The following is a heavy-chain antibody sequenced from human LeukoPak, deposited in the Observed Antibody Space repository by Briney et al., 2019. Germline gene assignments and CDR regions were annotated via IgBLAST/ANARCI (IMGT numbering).Heavy chain of an antibody. Sequence: GRSLRLSCAASGFTFSSYAMHWVRQAPGKGLEWVAVISYDGSNKYYADSVKGRFTISRDNSKNTLYLQMNSLRAEDTAVYYCARDGAPAMVRGVMVLREAPDYWGQGTLVTVSS. CDR3: ARDGAPAMVRGVMVLREAPDY. D-gene: IGHD3-10*01. J-gene: IGHJ4*02. V-gene: IGHV3-30-3*01. CDR1: GFTFSSYA. CDR2: ISYDGSNK.